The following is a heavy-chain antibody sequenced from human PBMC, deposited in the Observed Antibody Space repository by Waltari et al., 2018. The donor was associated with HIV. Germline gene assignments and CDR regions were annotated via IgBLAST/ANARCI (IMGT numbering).Heavy chain of an antibody. CDR2: INTNTGNP. D-gene: IGHD3-3*02. CDR1: GYKFTNYA. J-gene: IGHJ5*02. Sequence: QVQLVQSGSELKKPGASVKISCRASGYKFTNYAMNWVRQAPGKGPEWMGWINTNTGNPTKAQGFTGRFVFSLDTSVSTAYLQINSLKAEDTAVYYCAKLGMKNWFDPWGQGTLVTVSS. CDR3: AKLGMKNWFDP. V-gene: IGHV7-4-1*02.